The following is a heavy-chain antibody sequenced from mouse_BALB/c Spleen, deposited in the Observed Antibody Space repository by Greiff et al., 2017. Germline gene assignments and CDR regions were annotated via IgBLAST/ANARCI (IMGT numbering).Heavy chain of an antibody. CDR1: GYTFTDYY. V-gene: IGHV1-84*01. Sequence: QVQLQQSGPELVKPGASVKISCKASGYTFTDYYINWVKQKPGQGLEWIGWIYPGSGNTKYNEKFKGKATLTADKSSSTAYMQLSSLTSDDSAVYFCARWDYEGAMDYWGQGTSVTVSS. J-gene: IGHJ4*01. CDR3: ARWDYEGAMDY. CDR2: IYPGSGNT. D-gene: IGHD2-4*01.